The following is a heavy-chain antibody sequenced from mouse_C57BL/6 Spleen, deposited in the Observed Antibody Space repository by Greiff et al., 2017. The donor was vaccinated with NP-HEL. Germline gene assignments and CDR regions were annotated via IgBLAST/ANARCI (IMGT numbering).Heavy chain of an antibody. J-gene: IGHJ2*01. D-gene: IGHD1-1*01. CDR2: IDPEDGET. CDR3: VRWDGSSYFDD. Sequence: VQLQQSGAELVKPGASVTLSCTASGFNIKDYYMHWVKQRTEQGLEWIGRIDPEDGETKYAPTFQGKATITADTSSNTAYLQLSSLTSEDTAVYYCVRWDGSSYFDDWGQGTTLTVSS. CDR1: GFNIKDYY. V-gene: IGHV14-2*01.